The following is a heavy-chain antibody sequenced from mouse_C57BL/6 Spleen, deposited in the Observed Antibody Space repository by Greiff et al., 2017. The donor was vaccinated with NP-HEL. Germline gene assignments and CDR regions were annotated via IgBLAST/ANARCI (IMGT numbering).Heavy chain of an antibody. CDR2: INPNNGGT. Sequence: VQLQQSGPELVKPGASVKISCKASGYTFTDYYMNWVKQSHGKSLEWIGDINPNNGGTSYNQKFKGKATLTVDKSSSTAYMELRSLTSEDSAVYYCARERTAQALYYYAMDYWGQGTSVTVSS. V-gene: IGHV1-26*01. J-gene: IGHJ4*01. CDR1: GYTFTDYY. CDR3: ARERTAQALYYYAMDY. D-gene: IGHD3-2*02.